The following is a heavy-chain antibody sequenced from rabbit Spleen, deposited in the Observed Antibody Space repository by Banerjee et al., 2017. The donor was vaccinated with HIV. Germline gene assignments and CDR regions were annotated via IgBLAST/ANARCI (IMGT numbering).Heavy chain of an antibody. CDR1: GVSFSISSY. D-gene: IGHD8-1*01. Sequence: QSLEESGGDLVKPGASLTLTCTASGVSFSISSYMCWVRQAPGKGLEWIAYIDAGSSGFTYFATWAEGRFTISKTSSTTVTLEMTRLTAADTATYFCARDTASSFSSYGMDLWGPGTLVTVS. CDR3: ARDTASSFSSYGMDL. J-gene: IGHJ6*01. V-gene: IGHV1S40*01. CDR2: IDAGSSGFT.